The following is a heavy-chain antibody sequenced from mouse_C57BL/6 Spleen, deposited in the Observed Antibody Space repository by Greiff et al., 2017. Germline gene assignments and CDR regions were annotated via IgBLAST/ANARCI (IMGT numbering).Heavy chain of an antibody. CDR1: GFTFSDYG. V-gene: IGHV5-17*01. J-gene: IGHJ4*01. D-gene: IGHD2-3*01. Sequence: EVKLQESGGGLVKPGGSLKLSCAASGFTFSDYGMHWVRQAPERGLEWVAYISSGSSTIYYADTVKGRFTISRDNAKNTLFLQMTSLRSEDTAMYYCASYDGDYAMDYWGQGTSVTVSS. CDR2: ISSGSSTI. CDR3: ASYDGDYAMDY.